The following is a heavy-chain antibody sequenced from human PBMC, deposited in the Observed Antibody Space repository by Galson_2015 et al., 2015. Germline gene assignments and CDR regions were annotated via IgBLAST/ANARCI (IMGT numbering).Heavy chain of an antibody. Sequence: YTSGSTNYNPSLKSRVTISVDTSKNQFSLKLSSVTAADTAVYYCARAYYYGSGSYFSEFDYWGQGTLVTVSS. CDR2: YTSGST. CDR3: ARAYYYGSGSYFSEFDY. J-gene: IGHJ4*02. V-gene: IGHV4-61*02. D-gene: IGHD3-10*01.